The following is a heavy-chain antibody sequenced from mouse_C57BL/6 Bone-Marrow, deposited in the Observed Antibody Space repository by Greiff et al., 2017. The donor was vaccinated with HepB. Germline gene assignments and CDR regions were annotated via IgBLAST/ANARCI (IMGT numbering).Heavy chain of an antibody. CDR3: ARLQRNGYAMDY. J-gene: IGHJ4*01. D-gene: IGHD1-1*01. CDR1: GFTFSDYG. Sequence: EVKVVESGGGLVKSGGSLKLSCAASGFTFSDYGMHWVRQAPEKGLEWVAYISSGSSTIYYADTVKGRFTISRNNAKNTLFLQMTSLRSEDTAMCYCARLQRNGYAMDYWGQGTSVTVSS. CDR2: ISSGSSTI. V-gene: IGHV5-17*01.